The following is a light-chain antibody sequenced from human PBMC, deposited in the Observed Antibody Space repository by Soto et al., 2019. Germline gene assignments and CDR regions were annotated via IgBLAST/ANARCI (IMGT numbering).Light chain of an antibody. CDR1: QSVSSN. J-gene: IGKJ1*01. CDR3: QQYNNWPRT. CDR2: GAS. V-gene: IGKV3-15*01. Sequence: EIVMTQSPATLSVSPGERATLSCRASQSVSSNLAWYQQKPAQAPGLPIYGASTRATGIPARFSGSGSGTEFTLTISSLQSEDFAVYYCQQYNNWPRTFGQGTKVEIK.